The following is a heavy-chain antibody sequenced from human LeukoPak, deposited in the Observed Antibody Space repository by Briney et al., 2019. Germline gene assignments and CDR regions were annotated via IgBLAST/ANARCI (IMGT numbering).Heavy chain of an antibody. D-gene: IGHD1-14*01. CDR2: IYSGGST. CDR1: GFTFSSYS. Sequence: PGGSLRLSCAASGFTFSSYSMNWVRQAPGKGLEWVSVIYSGGSTYYADSVKGRFTISRDNSKNTLYLQMNSLRAEDTAVYYCARGPGQPAHVDYWGQGTLVTVSS. J-gene: IGHJ4*02. CDR3: ARGPGQPAHVDY. V-gene: IGHV3-66*01.